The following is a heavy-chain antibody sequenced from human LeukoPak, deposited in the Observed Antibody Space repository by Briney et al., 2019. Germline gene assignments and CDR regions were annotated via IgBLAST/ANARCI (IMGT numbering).Heavy chain of an antibody. CDR3: VRDEMTTIDY. CDR2: ISSSSSYI. V-gene: IGHV3-21*01. D-gene: IGHD5-24*01. J-gene: IGHJ4*02. CDR1: GFTFSSYS. Sequence: GGSPRLSCAASGFTFSSYSMNWVRQAPGKGLEWVSSISSSSSYIYYADSVKGRFTISRDNTKNSLYLQMNSLRAEDTAVYYCVRDEMTTIDYWGQGTLVTVSS.